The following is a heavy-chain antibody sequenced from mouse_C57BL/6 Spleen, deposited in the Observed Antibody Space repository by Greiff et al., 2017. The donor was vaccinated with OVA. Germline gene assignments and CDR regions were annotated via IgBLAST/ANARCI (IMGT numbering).Heavy chain of an antibody. V-gene: IGHV5-17*01. CDR3: ARADYGSSPYYFDY. CDR1: GFTFSDYG. D-gene: IGHD1-1*01. J-gene: IGHJ2*01. CDR2: ISSGSSTI. Sequence: VQLKESGGGLVKPGGSLKLSCAASGFTFSDYGMHWVRQAPEKGLEWVAYISSGSSTIYYADTVKGRFTISRDNAKNTLFLQMTSLRSEDTAMYYCARADYGSSPYYFDYWGQGTTLTVSS.